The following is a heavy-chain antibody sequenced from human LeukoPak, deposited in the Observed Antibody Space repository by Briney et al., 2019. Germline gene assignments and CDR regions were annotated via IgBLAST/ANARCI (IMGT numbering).Heavy chain of an antibody. CDR3: ARDLLVEW. J-gene: IGHJ4*02. D-gene: IGHD3-3*01. V-gene: IGHV3-21*01. CDR2: ISSSSSYI. CDR1: GVTFSSYS. Sequence: GGSLRLSCAASGVTFSSYSMNWVRQAPGKGLEWVSSISSSSSYIYYADSVKGRFTISRDNAKNSLYLQMNRLGAEDTAVYYCARDLLVEWWGQGTLVTVSS.